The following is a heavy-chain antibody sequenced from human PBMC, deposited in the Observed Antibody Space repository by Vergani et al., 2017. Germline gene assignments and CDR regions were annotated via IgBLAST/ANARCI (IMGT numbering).Heavy chain of an antibody. V-gene: IGHV1-69*12. CDR2: IIPMFGTP. Sequence: QVQLVQSGAEVKKPGSSVKVSCKASGGTFRSNTLSWVRQAPGQGLEWMGGIIPMFGTPSYTQKFQGRVTISADESTTTAYLELSSVRFEDTAVYYCAGALLEGDVISDYHYGMDVWGQGTTVTVSS. CDR3: AGALLEGDVISDYHYGMDV. CDR1: GGTFRSNT. D-gene: IGHD3-16*01. J-gene: IGHJ6*02.